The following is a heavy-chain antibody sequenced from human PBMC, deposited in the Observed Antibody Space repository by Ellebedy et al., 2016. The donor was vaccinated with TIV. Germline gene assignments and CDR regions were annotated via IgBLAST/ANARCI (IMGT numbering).Heavy chain of an antibody. J-gene: IGHJ4*02. V-gene: IGHV4-39*07. CDR1: GGSISSGGYY. Sequence: SETLSLTXTVSGGSISSGGYYWGWIRQPPGKGLEWIGSIYHSGSTYYNPSLKSRVTISVDTSKNQFSLKLSSVTAADTAVYYCARDARPSGWYDYWGQGTLVTVSS. CDR3: ARDARPSGWYDY. CDR2: IYHSGST. D-gene: IGHD6-19*01.